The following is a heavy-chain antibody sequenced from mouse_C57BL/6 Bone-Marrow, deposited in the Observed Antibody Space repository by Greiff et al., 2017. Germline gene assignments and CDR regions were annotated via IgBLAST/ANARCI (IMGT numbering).Heavy chain of an antibody. J-gene: IGHJ1*03. D-gene: IGHD2-4*01. CDR3: ARGGLRRRNPYWYFDV. Sequence: EVQLQQSGPELVKPGASVKISCKASGYSFTDYNMNWVKQSNGKSLEWIGVINPNYGTTSYNQKFKGKATLTVDQSSSTAYMQLNRLTSEDSAVYYCARGGLRRRNPYWYFDVWGTGTTVTVSS. CDR2: INPNYGTT. V-gene: IGHV1-39*01. CDR1: GYSFTDYN.